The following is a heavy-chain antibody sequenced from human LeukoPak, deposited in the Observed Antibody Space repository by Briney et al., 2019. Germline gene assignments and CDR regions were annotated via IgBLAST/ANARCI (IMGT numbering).Heavy chain of an antibody. Sequence: PGGSLRLSCAASGFTFSSYAMHWVRQAPGKGLEYVSAISSNGGSTYYANSVKGRFTISRDNSKNTLYLQMGSLRAEDMAVYYCALAGNYGDYFSAPFDYWGQGTLVTVSS. D-gene: IGHD4-17*01. CDR1: GFTFSSYA. J-gene: IGHJ4*02. CDR2: ISSNGGST. CDR3: ALAGNYGDYFSAPFDY. V-gene: IGHV3-64*01.